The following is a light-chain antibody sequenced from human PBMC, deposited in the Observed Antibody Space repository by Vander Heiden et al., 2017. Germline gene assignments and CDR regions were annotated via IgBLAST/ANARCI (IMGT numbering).Light chain of an antibody. CDR2: AAS. Sequence: IQMTQSPSSLSASVGDRVTITCRASQSISSYLNRYQPKPGKTPKLLIYAASSTQSGVPLRFSGCGTGSALTISIRRLQPEAFANYYCRQSYSTPKTFGQGTKLEIK. V-gene: IGKV1-39*01. CDR3: RQSYSTPKT. J-gene: IGKJ2*01. CDR1: QSISSY.